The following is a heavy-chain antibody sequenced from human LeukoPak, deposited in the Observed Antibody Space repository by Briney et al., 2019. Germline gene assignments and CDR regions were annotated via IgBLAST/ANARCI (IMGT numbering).Heavy chain of an antibody. Sequence: GTSVKVSCKASGFTFTSSAMQWVRQARGQRLEWIGWIVVGSGNTNYAQKFQERVTITRDMSTSTAYMELSSLRSEDTAVYYCAVTREAELDFDYWGQGTLVTVSS. CDR2: IVVGSGNT. V-gene: IGHV1-58*02. D-gene: IGHD1-14*01. J-gene: IGHJ4*02. CDR1: GFTFTSSA. CDR3: AVTREAELDFDY.